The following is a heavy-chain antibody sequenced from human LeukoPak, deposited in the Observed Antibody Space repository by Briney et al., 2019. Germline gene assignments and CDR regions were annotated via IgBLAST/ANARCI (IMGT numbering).Heavy chain of an antibody. Sequence: GGSLRLSCAASGFTFSSYSMNWVRQAPGKGLEWLALISYDESNKYYANSVKGRFTISRDNSKNTLYLQMNSLRAEDTAVYYCAKVKRVLTGGDAFDVWGQGTMVTVSS. CDR3: AKVKRVLTGGDAFDV. CDR1: GFTFSSYS. D-gene: IGHD4/OR15-4a*01. V-gene: IGHV3-30*18. J-gene: IGHJ3*01. CDR2: ISYDESNK.